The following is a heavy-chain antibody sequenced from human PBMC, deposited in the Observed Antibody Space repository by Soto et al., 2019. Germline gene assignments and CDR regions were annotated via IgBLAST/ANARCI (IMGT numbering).Heavy chain of an antibody. CDR3: AREITILALDP. Sequence: GGSLRLSCAASGFTFSSYCMHWVRQAPGKGLEWVAVIWYDGSNKYYADSVKGRFTISRDNSKNTLYLQMNSLRAEDTAVYYSAREITILALDPWGQGTLVTVSS. V-gene: IGHV3-33*08. D-gene: IGHD3-3*01. CDR2: IWYDGSNK. CDR1: GFTFSSYC. J-gene: IGHJ5*02.